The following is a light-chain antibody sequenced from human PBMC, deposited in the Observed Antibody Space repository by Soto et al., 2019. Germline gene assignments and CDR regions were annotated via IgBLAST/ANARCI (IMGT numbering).Light chain of an antibody. Sequence: QSVLTQPPSVSGTPGQGVTISCSGGSSNIATNYVYWYQLLPGTAPNLVIFSNTIRPPRVPDRFSGSKSGASASLVISGLRSEDEADYFCASWDDTLFGWAFGGGTKLTVL. V-gene: IGLV1-47*02. CDR3: ASWDDTLFGWA. J-gene: IGLJ3*02. CDR1: SSNIATNY. CDR2: SNT.